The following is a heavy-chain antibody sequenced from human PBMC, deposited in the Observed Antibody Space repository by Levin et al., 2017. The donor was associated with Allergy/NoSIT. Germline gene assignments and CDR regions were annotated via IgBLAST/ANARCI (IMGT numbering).Heavy chain of an antibody. CDR1: GFTFSSYA. Sequence: GGSLRLSCAASGFTFSSYAMHWVRQAPGKGLEDVSAISSNGGSTYYANSVKGRFTISRDNSKNTLYLQMGSLRAEDMGVYYCAREGVRNAFDIWGQGTMVTVSS. D-gene: IGHD3-3*01. J-gene: IGHJ3*02. V-gene: IGHV3-64*01. CDR2: ISSNGGST. CDR3: AREGVRNAFDI.